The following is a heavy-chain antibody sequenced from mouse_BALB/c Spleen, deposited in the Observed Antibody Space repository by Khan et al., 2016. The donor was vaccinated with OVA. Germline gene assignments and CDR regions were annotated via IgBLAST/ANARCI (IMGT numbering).Heavy chain of an antibody. CDR2: ISYSGST. CDR3: ARTARIKY. CDR1: GYSITSGYG. J-gene: IGHJ2*01. D-gene: IGHD1-2*01. Sequence: EVQLVESGPGLVKPSQSLSLTCTVTGYSITSGYGWNWIRQFPGNKLEWMGYISYSGSTNYHPSLKSRISITRDTYKNQFFLQLNSVTTEDTATYYCARTARIKYWGQGTTLTVSS. V-gene: IGHV3-2*02.